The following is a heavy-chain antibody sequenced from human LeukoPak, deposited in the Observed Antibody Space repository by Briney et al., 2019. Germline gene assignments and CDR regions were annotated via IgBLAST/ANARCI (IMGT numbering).Heavy chain of an antibody. CDR3: ARGTYGDSF. CDR2: ISGSGSLI. Sequence: GGSLRLSCAASGFTFSSYEMIWVRQAPGKGLEWVSYISGSGSLIYYTDSVKGRFTISRDNAKNSLHLQMNSLRAEDTAVYYCARGTYGDSFWGQGTLVTVSS. CDR1: GFTFSSYE. V-gene: IGHV3-48*03. D-gene: IGHD4-17*01. J-gene: IGHJ4*02.